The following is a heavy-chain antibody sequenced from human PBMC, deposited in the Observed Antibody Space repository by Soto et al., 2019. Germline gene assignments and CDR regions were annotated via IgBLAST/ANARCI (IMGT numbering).Heavy chain of an antibody. CDR2: VYYSGTT. V-gene: IGHV4-30-4*01. Sequence: PSETLSLTCTVSGGSITSGNYYWSWIRLPPGKGLEWIGYVYYSGTTYYNPSLKSRVIISIDTSKNHFSLKLSSVTAADTAVYYCARAPHRGSGFSYWFDPWGQGTLVTVSS. D-gene: IGHD3-3*01. J-gene: IGHJ5*02. CDR3: ARAPHRGSGFSYWFDP. CDR1: GGSITSGNYY.